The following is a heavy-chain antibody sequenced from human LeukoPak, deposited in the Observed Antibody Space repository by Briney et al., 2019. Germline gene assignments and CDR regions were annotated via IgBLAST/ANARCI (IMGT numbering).Heavy chain of an antibody. CDR1: GGSISSSSYY. Sequence: SETLSLTCTVSGGSISSSSYYWGWIRQPPGKGLEWIGSIHYSGSTNYNPSLKSRVTLSVDTSKNQFSLKLSSVTAADTAVYYCARGYCSGGSCYSYYYYNYMDVWGKGTTVTVSS. CDR2: IHYSGST. CDR3: ARGYCSGGSCYSYYYYNYMDV. D-gene: IGHD2-15*01. J-gene: IGHJ6*03. V-gene: IGHV4-39*07.